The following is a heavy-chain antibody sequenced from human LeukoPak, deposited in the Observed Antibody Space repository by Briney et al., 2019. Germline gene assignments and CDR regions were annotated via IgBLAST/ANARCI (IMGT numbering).Heavy chain of an antibody. CDR3: ASPKGIVGAIGDY. V-gene: IGHV3-48*03. D-gene: IGHD1-26*01. CDR1: GFTFSSYE. Sequence: GGSLRLSCAASGFTFSSYEMNWVRQAPGKGLEWVSYISSSGSTIYYADSVKGRFTISRDNAKNSLYLQMNSLRAEDTAAYYCASPKGIVGAIGDYWGQGTLVTVSS. J-gene: IGHJ4*02. CDR2: ISSSGSTI.